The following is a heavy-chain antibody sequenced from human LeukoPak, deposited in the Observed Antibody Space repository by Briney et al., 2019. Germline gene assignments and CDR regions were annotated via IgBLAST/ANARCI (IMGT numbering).Heavy chain of an antibody. J-gene: IGHJ4*02. D-gene: IGHD4-17*01. V-gene: IGHV3-11*01. CDR2: ISTDGSHI. Sequence: PGGSLRLSCAASGFTFSDYYMSWIRQAPGKGLEWVSFISTDGSHINYADSVKGRFTISRDNAKKSVYLQMNSLRAEDTAVYYCATSHTVTTGRSWSNWGQGTLVTVSS. CDR3: ATSHTVTTGRSWSN. CDR1: GFTFSDYY.